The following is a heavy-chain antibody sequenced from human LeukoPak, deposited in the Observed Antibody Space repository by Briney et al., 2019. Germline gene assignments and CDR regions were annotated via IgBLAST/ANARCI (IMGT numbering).Heavy chain of an antibody. CDR3: ARPNYDILTGYYWFDP. CDR2: IYYSGST. D-gene: IGHD3-9*01. V-gene: IGHV4-39*01. CDR1: GGSISSSSYY. J-gene: IGHJ5*02. Sequence: SETLSLTCTVSGGSISSSSYYWGWIRQPPGTGLGWIGSIYYSGSTYYNPSLKSRVTISVDTSKNQFSLKLSSVTAADTAVYYCARPNYDILTGYYWFDPWGQGTLVTVSS.